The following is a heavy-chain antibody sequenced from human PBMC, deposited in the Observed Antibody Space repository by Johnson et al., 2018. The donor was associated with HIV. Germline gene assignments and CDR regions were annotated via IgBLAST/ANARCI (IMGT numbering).Heavy chain of an antibody. J-gene: IGHJ3*02. V-gene: IGHV3-11*04. CDR2: IDSSGSGI. D-gene: IGHD3-10*01. CDR3: VCLRAWTFDI. CDR1: GFTFSDYY. Sequence: QMQLVESGGGLVKPGGSLGLSCAASGFTFSDYYINWIRQAPGTGLEWVSYIDSSGSGIYYADSVKGRFTISMDNAKNSLYLQMHSLRAEDTAVYYCVCLRAWTFDIWGKGTMVTVSS.